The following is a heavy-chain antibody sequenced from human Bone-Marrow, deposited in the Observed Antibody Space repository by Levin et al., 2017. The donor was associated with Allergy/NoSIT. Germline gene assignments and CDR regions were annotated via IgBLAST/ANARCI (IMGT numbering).Heavy chain of an antibody. J-gene: IGHJ6*02. V-gene: IGHV3-21*01. CDR2: ISSSSSYI. CDR3: ARDLSGQQLVFPILDYYYGMDV. CDR1: GFTFSSYS. D-gene: IGHD6-13*01. Sequence: GGSLRLSCAASGFTFSSYSMNWVRQAPGKGLEWVSSISSSSSYIYYADSVKGRFTISRDNAKNSLYLQMNSLRAEDTAVYYCARDLSGQQLVFPILDYYYGMDVWGQGTTVTVSS.